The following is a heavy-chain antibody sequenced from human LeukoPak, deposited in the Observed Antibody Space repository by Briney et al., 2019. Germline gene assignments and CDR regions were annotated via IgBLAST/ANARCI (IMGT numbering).Heavy chain of an antibody. J-gene: IGHJ4*02. D-gene: IGHD3-3*01. CDR1: GFTFSSYA. CDR2: ISGSDGST. V-gene: IGHV3-23*01. Sequence: GGSLRLSCAASGFTFSSYAMNWVRQAPGKGLEWVSGISGSDGSTYYADSVKGRFTISRDNSKNTLYLQMNSLRAEDTAVYYCAKGVGVAYYDFWSAYYLDYWGQGTLVTVSS. CDR3: AKGVGVAYYDFWSAYYLDY.